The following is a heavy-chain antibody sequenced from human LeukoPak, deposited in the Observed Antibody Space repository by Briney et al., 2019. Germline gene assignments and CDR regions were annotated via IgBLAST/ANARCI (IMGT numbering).Heavy chain of an antibody. CDR3: ARGGYYDRSAFDI. Sequence: ASVKLSCKASGYSFTSYDINKVRQATGQGLEWMGWMNPNSGNTGYAQKFQGRVTMTRNTSISTAYMELSSLRSEDTAVYYCARGGYYDRSAFDIWGQGTMVTVSS. CDR1: GYSFTSYD. CDR2: MNPNSGNT. V-gene: IGHV1-8*01. D-gene: IGHD3-22*01. J-gene: IGHJ3*02.